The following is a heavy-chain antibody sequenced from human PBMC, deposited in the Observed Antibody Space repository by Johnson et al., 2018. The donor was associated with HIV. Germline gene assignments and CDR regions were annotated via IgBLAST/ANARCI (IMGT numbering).Heavy chain of an antibody. Sequence: QVQLVESGGGVVQPGRSLRLSCAASGFTFSSYGMHWVRQAPGKGLEWVAVIWYDGSNKYYADSVKGRFTISRDNSKNTLYLQMNSLRAEDTALYYCAKDSRYSYGPDAFDIWGQGTMVTVSS. CDR1: GFTFSSYG. J-gene: IGHJ3*02. CDR2: IWYDGSNK. CDR3: AKDSRYSYGPDAFDI. D-gene: IGHD5-18*01. V-gene: IGHV3-33*06.